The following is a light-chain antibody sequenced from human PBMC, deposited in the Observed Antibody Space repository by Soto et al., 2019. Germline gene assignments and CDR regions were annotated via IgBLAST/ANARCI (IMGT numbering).Light chain of an antibody. CDR2: STT. CDR1: TGAVTSGYF. J-gene: IGLJ2*01. CDR3: LLYFGGTRV. Sequence: QTVVTQEPSLTVSPGGTVTLTCASSTGAVTSGYFPNWFQQKPGQAPRPLIYSTTMKHSWTPARFSGSLLGGKAALTVSGVQPEDEAEYYCLLYFGGTRVFGGWTKLTVL. V-gene: IGLV7-43*01.